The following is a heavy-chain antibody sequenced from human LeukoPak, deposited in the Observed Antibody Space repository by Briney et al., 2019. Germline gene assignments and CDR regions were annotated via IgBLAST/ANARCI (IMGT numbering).Heavy chain of an antibody. CDR1: GFTFSSYA. Sequence: GGSLRLLCAASGFTFSSYAMSWVHQAPGKGLEWVSAISGSGGSTYYADSVKGRLTISRDNSKNTLFLQMNNLRVEDTAMYYCAKNKGSYQYNYYGMEVWGQGTTVYVSS. CDR2: ISGSGGST. V-gene: IGHV3-23*01. J-gene: IGHJ6*02. CDR3: AKNKGSYQYNYYGMEV. D-gene: IGHD3-10*01.